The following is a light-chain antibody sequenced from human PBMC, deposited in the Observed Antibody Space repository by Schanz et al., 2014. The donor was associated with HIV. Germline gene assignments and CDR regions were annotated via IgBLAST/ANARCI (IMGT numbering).Light chain of an antibody. V-gene: IGLV2-14*03. CDR2: DVT. CDR1: SGDIGPYDY. CDR3: SSYTTNRTMA. Sequence: QSALTQPASMSGSPGQSITISCTGTSGDIGPYDYVSWYQQHPGQAPKLLIYDVTDRPSGVSDRFSGSKSGNTASLTISGLQADDEGDYYCSSYTTNRTMAFGGGTKLTVL. J-gene: IGLJ2*01.